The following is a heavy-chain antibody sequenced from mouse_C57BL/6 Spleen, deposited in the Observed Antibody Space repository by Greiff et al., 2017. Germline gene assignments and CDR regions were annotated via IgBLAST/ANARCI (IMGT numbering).Heavy chain of an antibody. D-gene: IGHD1-1*01. J-gene: IGHJ3*01. CDR2: INPSTGGT. V-gene: IGHV1-42*01. CDR3: ARPGYYGYRGFAY. Sequence: VQLQQSGPELVKPGASVKISCKASGYSFTGYYMNWVKQSPEKSLEWIGEINPSTGGTTYNQKFKAKATLTVDKSSSTAYMQLKSLTSEDSAVYYCARPGYYGYRGFAYWGQGTLVTVSA. CDR1: GYSFTGYY.